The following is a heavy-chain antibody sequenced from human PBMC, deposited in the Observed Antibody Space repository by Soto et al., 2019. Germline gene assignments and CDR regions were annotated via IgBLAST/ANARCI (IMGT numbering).Heavy chain of an antibody. Sequence: VQLVESGGGLVKPGGSLRLSCAASGFTFSSYSMNWVRQAPGKGLEWVSSISSSSSYIYYADSVKGRFTISRDNAKNSLYLQMNSLRAEDTAVYYCASPSGYSSSGQYGMDVWGQGTTVTVSS. D-gene: IGHD6-13*01. CDR1: GFTFSSYS. CDR2: ISSSSSYI. V-gene: IGHV3-21*01. J-gene: IGHJ6*02. CDR3: ASPSGYSSSGQYGMDV.